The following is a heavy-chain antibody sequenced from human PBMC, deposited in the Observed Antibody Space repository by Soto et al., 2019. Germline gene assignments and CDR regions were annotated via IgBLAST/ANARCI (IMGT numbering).Heavy chain of an antibody. V-gene: IGHV4-59*01. CDR2: IYYSGST. Sequence: TCTVSGGSISSYYWSWIRQPPGKGLEWIGYIYYSGSTNYNPSLKSRVTISVDTSKNQFSLKLSSVTAADTAVYYCARDIMGTNYYYYGMDVWGQGTTVTVSS. CDR1: GGSISSYY. D-gene: IGHD2-8*01. CDR3: ARDIMGTNYYYYGMDV. J-gene: IGHJ6*02.